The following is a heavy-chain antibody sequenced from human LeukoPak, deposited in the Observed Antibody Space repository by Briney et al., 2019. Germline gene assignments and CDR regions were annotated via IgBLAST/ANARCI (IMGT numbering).Heavy chain of an antibody. CDR3: ARGLLGAPTSYFDY. D-gene: IGHD1-26*01. CDR1: GFTFSSDA. Sequence: GGSLRLSCSASGFTFSSDAMHWVRQAPGKGLEWVAVVTYDGSNKYYADSVKGRFTISRDNSRNTLYLQMNSLRAEDTAVYYCARGLLGAPTSYFDYWGQGTLVTVSS. CDR2: VTYDGSNK. J-gene: IGHJ4*02. V-gene: IGHV3-30-3*01.